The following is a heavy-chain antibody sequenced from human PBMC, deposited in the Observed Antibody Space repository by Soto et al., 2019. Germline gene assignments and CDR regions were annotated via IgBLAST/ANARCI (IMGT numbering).Heavy chain of an antibody. CDR3: SRDGEPS. V-gene: IGHV3-21*01. Sequence: GGSLRLSCVASGFTFSSYSMNWVRQAPGKGLEWVSSMSTSSSTGFKYYAVSVKGRFTISRDNAKNSLYLDMNSLRAEDTAMYYCSRDGEPSWGQGTLVTVSS. J-gene: IGHJ5*02. CDR2: MSTSSSTGFK. D-gene: IGHD7-27*01. CDR1: GFTFSSYS.